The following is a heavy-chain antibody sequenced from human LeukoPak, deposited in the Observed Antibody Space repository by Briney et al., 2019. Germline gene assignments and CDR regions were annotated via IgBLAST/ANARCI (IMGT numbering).Heavy chain of an antibody. CDR1: GGSISSYY. J-gene: IGHJ5*02. CDR3: ARFLYTSSWSWFDP. V-gene: IGHV4-59*08. Sequence: SETLSLTCTVSGGSISSYYWSWIRQPPGKGLECIGYIYYSGTTNYNPSLKSRVTISVDTSKNQFSLKLSSVTAADTAVYYCARFLYTSSWSWFDPWGQGTLVTVSS. D-gene: IGHD6-13*01. CDR2: IYYSGTT.